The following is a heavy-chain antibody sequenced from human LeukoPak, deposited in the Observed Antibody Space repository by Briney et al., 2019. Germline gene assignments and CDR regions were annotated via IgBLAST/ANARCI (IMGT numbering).Heavy chain of an antibody. CDR1: RFTFSSYW. CDR3: AKEGVVAAGIGYYYYYMDV. Sequence: GGSLRLSCAASRFTFSSYWMHWVRQAPGKGLVWVSRINSDGSSTSYADSVKGRFTISRDNSKNSLYLQMNSLRAEDTALYYCAKEGVVAAGIGYYYYYMDVWGKGTTVTVSS. D-gene: IGHD6-13*01. V-gene: IGHV3-74*01. CDR2: INSDGSST. J-gene: IGHJ6*03.